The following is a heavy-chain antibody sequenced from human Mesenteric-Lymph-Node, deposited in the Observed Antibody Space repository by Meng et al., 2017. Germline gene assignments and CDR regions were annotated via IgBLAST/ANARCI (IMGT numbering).Heavy chain of an antibody. CDR3: AAYGSGSFGMAFDY. Sequence: ASVKVSCKVSGYTLTALSMHWVRQAPGKGLEWMGGFDPEDGETIYAQKFQGRVTMTEDTSTDTAYMELSSLRSEDTAVYYGAAYGSGSFGMAFDYWGQGTLVTVSS. D-gene: IGHD3-10*01. J-gene: IGHJ4*02. CDR1: GYTLTALS. CDR2: FDPEDGET. V-gene: IGHV1-24*01.